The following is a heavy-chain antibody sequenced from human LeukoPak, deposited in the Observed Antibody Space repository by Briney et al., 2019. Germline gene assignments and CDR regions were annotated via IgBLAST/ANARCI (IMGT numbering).Heavy chain of an antibody. CDR1: GGTFSSYA. J-gene: IGHJ5*02. Sequence: GSSVKVSCKASGGTFSSYAISWVRQAPGQGLEWMGGIIPIFGTADYAQKFQGRVTITTDESTSTAYMELSSLRSEDTAVYYCARLSYYYDSSGYPNWFDPWGQGTLVTVSS. CDR3: ARLSYYYDSSGYPNWFDP. D-gene: IGHD3-22*01. CDR2: IIPIFGTA. V-gene: IGHV1-69*05.